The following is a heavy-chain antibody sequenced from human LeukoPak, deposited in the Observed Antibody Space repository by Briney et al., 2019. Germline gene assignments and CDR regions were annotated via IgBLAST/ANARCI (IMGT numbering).Heavy chain of an antibody. CDR2: IYYSGST. J-gene: IGHJ6*03. D-gene: IGHD6-6*01. CDR3: ARTIAARHIYYYYMDV. CDR1: GGSISSGDYY. Sequence: PSETLSLTCTVSGGSISSGDYYWSWIRQPPGKGLEWIGYIYYSGSTYYNPPLKSRVTISVDTSKNQFSLKLSSVTAADTAVYYCARTIAARHIYYYYMDVWGKGTTVTVSS. V-gene: IGHV4-30-4*08.